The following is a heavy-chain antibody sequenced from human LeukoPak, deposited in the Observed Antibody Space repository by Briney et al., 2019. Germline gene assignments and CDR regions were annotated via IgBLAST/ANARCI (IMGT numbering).Heavy chain of an antibody. CDR1: GASVSSNSAA. J-gene: IGHJ4*02. V-gene: IGHV6-1*01. CDR3: SITLAVARPCHY. Sequence: SQTLSLTCAISGASVSSNSAAWNWIRQSPSRGLEWLGRTYYRSKWYNDYAVSVKSRITINPDTSKNQFSLHLNSVTPEDTAVYFFSITLAVARPCHYWGQGTLVTVSS. D-gene: IGHD6-19*01. CDR2: TYYRSKWYN.